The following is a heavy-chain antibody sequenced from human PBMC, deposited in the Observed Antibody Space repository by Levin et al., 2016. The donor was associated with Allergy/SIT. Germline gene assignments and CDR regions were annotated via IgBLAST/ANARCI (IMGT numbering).Heavy chain of an antibody. CDR1: GFTFSSYW. CDR2: IKQDGSEK. CDR3: ARDRAGQWLANWFDP. Sequence: GESLKISCAASGFTFSSYWMTWVRQAPGKGLEWVANIKQDGSEKYYVDSVKGRFTISRDNAKNSLHLQMNSLRAEDTAVYYCARDRAGQWLANWFDPWGQGTLVTVSS. D-gene: IGHD6-19*01. V-gene: IGHV3-7*03. J-gene: IGHJ5*02.